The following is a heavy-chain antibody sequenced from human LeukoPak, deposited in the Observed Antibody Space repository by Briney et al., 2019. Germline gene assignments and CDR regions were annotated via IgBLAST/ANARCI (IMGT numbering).Heavy chain of an antibody. CDR1: GYTFTGYY. Sequence: GASVKVSCKASGYTFTGYYMHWVRQAPGQGLEWMGWINPNSGGTNYAQKFRGRVTMTRDTSISTAYMELSRLRSDDTAVYYCAREYCSSTSCSKGGWFDPWGQGTLVTVSS. D-gene: IGHD2-2*01. CDR3: AREYCSSTSCSKGGWFDP. J-gene: IGHJ5*02. V-gene: IGHV1-2*02. CDR2: INPNSGGT.